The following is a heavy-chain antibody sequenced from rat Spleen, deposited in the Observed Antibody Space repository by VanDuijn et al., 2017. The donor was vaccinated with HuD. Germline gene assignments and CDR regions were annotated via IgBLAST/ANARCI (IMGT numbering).Heavy chain of an antibody. D-gene: IGHD4-3*01. CDR2: IGTGGGNT. V-gene: IGHV5S23*01. CDR3: VRQDTSGYSNWFTY. CDR1: GFTFSDYA. J-gene: IGHJ3*01. Sequence: EVQLVESDGGLVQPGRSLKLSCAASGFTFSDYAMAWVRQTPTKRLDWVASIGTGGGNTYYRDSVKGRFTISRDNAKSTLYLQMDSLRSEDTATFYCVRQDTSGYSNWFTYWGQGTLVTVSS.